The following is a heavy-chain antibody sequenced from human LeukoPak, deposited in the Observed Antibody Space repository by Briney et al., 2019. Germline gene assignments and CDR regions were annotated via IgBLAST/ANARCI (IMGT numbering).Heavy chain of an antibody. Sequence: GASVKVSCKASGCTFSSYAISWVRQAPGQGLEWMGGIITIFGTANYAQKFQGRVTITTDESTSTAYMELSSLRSEDTAVYYCARGPPPYGSSVYYYYYMDVWGKGTTVTVSS. J-gene: IGHJ6*03. CDR3: ARGPPPYGSSVYYYYYMDV. V-gene: IGHV1-69*05. D-gene: IGHD6-6*01. CDR2: IITIFGTA. CDR1: GCTFSSYA.